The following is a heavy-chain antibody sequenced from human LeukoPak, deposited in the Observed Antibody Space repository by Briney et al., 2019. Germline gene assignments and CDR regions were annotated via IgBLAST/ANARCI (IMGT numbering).Heavy chain of an antibody. J-gene: IGHJ4*02. V-gene: IGHV3-73*01. CDR3: WGATRGTSFDY. D-gene: IGHD1-26*01. Sequence: WIRQASGKGLEWVGRIRSKANSYATAYAASVKGRFTISRDDSKNTAYLQMNSLKTEDTAVYYCWGATRGTSFDYWGQGTLVTVSS. CDR2: IRSKANSYAT.